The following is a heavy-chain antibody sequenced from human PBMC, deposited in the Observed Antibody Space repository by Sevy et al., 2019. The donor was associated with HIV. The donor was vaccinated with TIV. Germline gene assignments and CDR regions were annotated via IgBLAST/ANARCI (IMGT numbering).Heavy chain of an antibody. CDR3: ATTKGGRYCSGGSCYPGYYYYGMDV. D-gene: IGHD2-15*01. Sequence: ASVKVSCKVSGYTLTELSMHWVRQAPGKGLEWMGGFDPEDGETIYAQKFQGRVTMTEDTSTDTAYMELRSLRSEDTAVYYCATTKGGRYCSGGSCYPGYYYYGMDVWGQGTTVTVSS. CDR2: FDPEDGET. V-gene: IGHV1-24*01. J-gene: IGHJ6*02. CDR1: GYTLTELS.